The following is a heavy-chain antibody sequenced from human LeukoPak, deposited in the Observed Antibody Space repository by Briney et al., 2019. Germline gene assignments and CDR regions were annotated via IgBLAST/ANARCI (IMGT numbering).Heavy chain of an antibody. CDR3: AGPQWDSSGSVYFQH. Sequence: GGSLRLSCAASGFTFSRYWMSWVRQAPGKGLEWVANIKQDGSENYYVDSVKGRFTISRDNAKNSLYLQMNSLRAEDTAVYFCAGPQWDSSGSVYFQHWGQGTLVTVSS. V-gene: IGHV3-7*05. CDR2: IKQDGSEN. J-gene: IGHJ1*01. D-gene: IGHD3-22*01. CDR1: GFTFSRYW.